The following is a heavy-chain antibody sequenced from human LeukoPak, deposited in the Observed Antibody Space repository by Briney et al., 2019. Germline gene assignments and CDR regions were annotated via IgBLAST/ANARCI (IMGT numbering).Heavy chain of an antibody. Sequence: SGPTLVKPTQTLTLTCTFSGFSLSTSGVGVGWIRQPPGKALEWLALIYWDDDKRYSPSLKSRLTITEDTSKNQVVLTMTNMDPVDTATYYCAHNIVVVPAATNWFDPWGQGTLVTVSS. CDR2: IYWDDDK. D-gene: IGHD2-2*01. CDR3: AHNIVVVPAATNWFDP. V-gene: IGHV2-5*02. CDR1: GFSLSTSGVG. J-gene: IGHJ5*02.